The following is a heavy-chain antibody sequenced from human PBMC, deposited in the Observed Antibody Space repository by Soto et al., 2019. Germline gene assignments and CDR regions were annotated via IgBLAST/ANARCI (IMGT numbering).Heavy chain of an antibody. D-gene: IGHD3-22*01. J-gene: IGHJ4*02. CDR3: ARLPDSSGYYLGYFDY. Sequence: SETLSLTCTVSGGSISSYYWSWIRQPPGKGLEWIGYIYYSGSTNYNPSLKSRVTISVDTSKNQFSLKLSSVTAADTAVYYCARLPDSSGYYLGYFDYWGQGTLVTVS. CDR2: IYYSGST. CDR1: GGSISSYY. V-gene: IGHV4-59*01.